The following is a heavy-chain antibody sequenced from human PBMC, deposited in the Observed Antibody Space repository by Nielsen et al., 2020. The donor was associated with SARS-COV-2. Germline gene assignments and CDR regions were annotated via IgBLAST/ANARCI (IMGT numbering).Heavy chain of an antibody. J-gene: IGHJ4*02. CDR1: GYTFTTNA. CDR3: AREAGRGTLSGTERYFDF. Sequence: ASVKVSCKSSGYTFTTNAIHRVRQAPGQWLEWMGWINTGNGNTKYSQRSQGRVTFTRDTSASTAHMELASLNSEDTAIYYCAREAGRGTLSGTERYFDFWGQGTLVTVSS. V-gene: IGHV1-3*04. CDR2: INTGNGNT. D-gene: IGHD1/OR15-1a*01.